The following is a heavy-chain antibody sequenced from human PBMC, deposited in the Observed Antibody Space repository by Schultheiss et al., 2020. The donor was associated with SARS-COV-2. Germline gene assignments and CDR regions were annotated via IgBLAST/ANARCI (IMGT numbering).Heavy chain of an antibody. CDR2: VTSSGST. CDR3: ARALHGSNGAAC. V-gene: IGHV4-59*08. CDR1: GGASNSFY. D-gene: IGHD1-26*01. Sequence: SETLSLTCPVSGGASNSFYWTWVRQPPGKRREYIRFVTSSGSTNCNPSLKSRVTMSVDTSKNQFSLKLSSVTAADTAVYYCARALHGSNGAACWGQGTLVTVSS. J-gene: IGHJ4*02.